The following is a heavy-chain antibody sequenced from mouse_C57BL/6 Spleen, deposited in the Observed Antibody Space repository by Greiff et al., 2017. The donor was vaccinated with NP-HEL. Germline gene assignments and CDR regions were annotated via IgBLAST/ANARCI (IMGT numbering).Heavy chain of an antibody. CDR1: GYAFSSYW. Sequence: VQLQQSGAELVKPGASVKISCKASGYAFSSYWMNWVKQRPGKGLEWIGQIYPGDGDTNYNGKFKGKATLTADKSSSTAYIQLSSLTSEDSAVYFCASLGTSDGDWYFDVWGTGTTVTVSS. D-gene: IGHD4-1*01. V-gene: IGHV1-80*01. J-gene: IGHJ1*03. CDR2: IYPGDGDT. CDR3: ASLGTSDGDWYFDV.